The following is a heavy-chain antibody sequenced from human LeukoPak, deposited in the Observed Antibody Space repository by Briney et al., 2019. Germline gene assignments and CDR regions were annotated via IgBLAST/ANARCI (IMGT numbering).Heavy chain of an antibody. J-gene: IGHJ4*02. V-gene: IGHV4-39*01. CDR2: MYYSGST. D-gene: IGHD5-24*01. Sequence: SQTLSLTCTVSGGSISSSAYYWGWIRQPPGEGLESIGSMYYSGSTYYNPSLKSRVSISVDTSKNQFSLKLSSVTAADTAVYYCARLRDWVLDYWGQGTLVTVSS. CDR3: ARLRDWVLDY. CDR1: GGSISSSAYY.